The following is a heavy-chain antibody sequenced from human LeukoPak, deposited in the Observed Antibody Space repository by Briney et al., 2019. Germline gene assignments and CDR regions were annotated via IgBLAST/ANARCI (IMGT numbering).Heavy chain of an antibody. Sequence: GGSLRLSCAASGFTFSSYGMHWVRQAPGKGLEWVAVISYDGSNKYYADSVKGRFTISRDNSKDTLYLQMNSLRAEDTAVYYCAKDRDSSGYWSLWGQGTLVTVSS. D-gene: IGHD3-22*01. CDR3: AKDRDSSGYWSL. CDR1: GFTFSSYG. J-gene: IGHJ4*02. CDR2: ISYDGSNK. V-gene: IGHV3-30*18.